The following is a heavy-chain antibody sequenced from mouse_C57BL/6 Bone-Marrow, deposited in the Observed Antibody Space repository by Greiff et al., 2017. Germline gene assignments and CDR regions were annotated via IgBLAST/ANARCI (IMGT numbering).Heavy chain of an antibody. CDR2: IDPANGNT. CDR1: GFNIKNTY. D-gene: IGHD1-1*01. J-gene: IGHJ1*03. CDR3: ASLFSTTVPHWYFDV. Sequence: EVQLQESVAELVRPGASVKLSCTASGFNIKNTYMHWVKQRPEQGLEWIGRIDPANGNTKYAPKFQGKATITADTSSNTAYLQLSSLTSEDTAIYYCASLFSTTVPHWYFDVWGTGTTVTVSS. V-gene: IGHV14-3*01.